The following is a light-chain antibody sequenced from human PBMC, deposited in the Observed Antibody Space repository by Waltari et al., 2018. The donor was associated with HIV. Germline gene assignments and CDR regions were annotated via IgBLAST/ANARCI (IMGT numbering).Light chain of an antibody. V-gene: IGKV3-15*01. J-gene: IGKJ1*01. CDR2: GVS. Sequence: EIVMTQSPATLSVSPGERVTLSCRASQSIAKNLAWYQQKPGKAPRLLMYGVSTRATGIPARFSGSGSWTEFTLTISSLQSEDLAVYYCQQYDNWPPWTFGQGTKVE. CDR1: QSIAKN. CDR3: QQYDNWPPWT.